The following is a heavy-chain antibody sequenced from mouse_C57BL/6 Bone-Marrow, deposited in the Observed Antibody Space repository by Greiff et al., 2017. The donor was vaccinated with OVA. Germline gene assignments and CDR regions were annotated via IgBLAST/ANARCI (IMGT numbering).Heavy chain of an antibody. J-gene: IGHJ4*01. CDR1: GYSITSGYY. CDR2: ISYDGSN. D-gene: IGHD2-4*01. CDR3: AREGLRFLYYYAMDY. Sequence: DVKLQESGPGLVKPSQSLSLTCSVTGYSITSGYYWNWIRQFPGNKLEWLGYISYDGSNNYNPSLKNRISITRDTSKNQFFLKLNAVTTEDTATYYCAREGLRFLYYYAMDYWGQGTSVTVSS. V-gene: IGHV3-6*01.